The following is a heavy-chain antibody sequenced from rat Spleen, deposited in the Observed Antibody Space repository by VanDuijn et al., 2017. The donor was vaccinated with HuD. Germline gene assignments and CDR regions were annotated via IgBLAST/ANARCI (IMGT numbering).Heavy chain of an antibody. Sequence: VQLKETGPGLVQPTQTLSLTCTVSGFSLTDDGVHWIRQPPGKGLEWMGIIYYDGGTDYNSAIKSRLSISRDTSKNQVFLKINSLQTDDTAMYYCAGRKHTMGTDFFDYWGQGVMVTVSS. V-gene: IGHV2-17*01. CDR3: AGRKHTMGTDFFDY. CDR2: IYYDGGT. J-gene: IGHJ2*01. CDR1: GFSLTDDG. D-gene: IGHD1-9*01.